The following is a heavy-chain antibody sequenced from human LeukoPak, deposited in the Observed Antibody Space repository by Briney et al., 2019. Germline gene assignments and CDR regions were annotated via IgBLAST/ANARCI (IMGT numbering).Heavy chain of an antibody. Sequence: GGSLRLSCAASGFTFSVYSMNWARQAPGKGLEWVANIKQDGSEKYYVDSVKGRFTISRDNAKNSLYLQMNSLRAEDTAVYYCARTYRTTGTTHLDYWGQGTLVTVSS. CDR2: IKQDGSEK. J-gene: IGHJ4*02. CDR3: ARTYRTTGTTHLDY. CDR1: GFTFSVYS. D-gene: IGHD1-1*01. V-gene: IGHV3-7*01.